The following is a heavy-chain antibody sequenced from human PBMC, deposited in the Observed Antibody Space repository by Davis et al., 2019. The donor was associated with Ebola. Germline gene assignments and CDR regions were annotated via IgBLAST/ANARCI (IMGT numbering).Heavy chain of an antibody. Sequence: ASVKVSCKASGYTFTSYGISWVRQAPGQGLEWMGWISAYNGNTNYAQKLQGRVTMTTDTSTSTAYMELRSLRSDDTAVYYCARGNMGYCSGGSCYIPSADAFDIWGQGTMVTVSS. CDR1: GYTFTSYG. D-gene: IGHD2-15*01. CDR3: ARGNMGYCSGGSCYIPSADAFDI. V-gene: IGHV1-18*04. J-gene: IGHJ3*02. CDR2: ISAYNGNT.